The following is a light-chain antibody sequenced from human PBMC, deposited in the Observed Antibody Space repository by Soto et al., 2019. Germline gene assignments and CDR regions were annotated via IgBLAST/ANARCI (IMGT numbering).Light chain of an antibody. J-gene: IGLJ3*02. Sequence: QSVMTQSPSASGTPGQNVTMSCSGTISNIGSNTVNWFQHLPSTAPKLLIYSSDERPSGVPDRFSGTKSGTSATLAISGLQSEDEGDYFCAAWDDILNGWVFGGGTKLTVL. CDR1: ISNIGSNT. CDR2: SSD. V-gene: IGLV1-44*01. CDR3: AAWDDILNGWV.